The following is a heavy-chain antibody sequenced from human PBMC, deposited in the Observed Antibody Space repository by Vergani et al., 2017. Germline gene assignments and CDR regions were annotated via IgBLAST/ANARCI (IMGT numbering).Heavy chain of an antibody. D-gene: IGHD3-10*01. Sequence: EVKLVESGGDLVQPGRSLRPSCTASGFTFGYYAMDGFRQAPGQGLEWVGGIRSKAYGQATISAASVKGRFTISRDDSKSIAYLQMNNLQTEDTAMYYCVRDQVTMLRGSDALDIWGQGTMVTVSS. J-gene: IGHJ3*02. V-gene: IGHV3-49*03. CDR1: GFTFGYYA. CDR2: IRSKAYGQAT. CDR3: VRDQVTMLRGSDALDI.